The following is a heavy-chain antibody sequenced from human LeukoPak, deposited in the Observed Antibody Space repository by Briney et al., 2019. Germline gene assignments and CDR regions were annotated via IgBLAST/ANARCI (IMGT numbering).Heavy chain of an antibody. Sequence: ASVKVSCKASGYTFTGYYMHWVRQAPGQGLEWMGWINPNSGGTNYAQKFQGRVTMTRDTSISTAYMELSRLRSDDTAVYYCAKVDGWSGYYFDYWGQGTLVTVSS. CDR2: INPNSGGT. CDR3: AKVDGWSGYYFDY. D-gene: IGHD3-3*01. J-gene: IGHJ4*02. CDR1: GYTFTGYY. V-gene: IGHV1-2*02.